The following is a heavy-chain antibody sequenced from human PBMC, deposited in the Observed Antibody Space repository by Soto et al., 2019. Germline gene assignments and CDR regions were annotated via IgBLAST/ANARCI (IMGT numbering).Heavy chain of an antibody. V-gene: IGHV2-5*02. CDR3: AHSGSGWYRGGTYFDY. CDR1: GFSLSTSGVG. J-gene: IGHJ4*02. CDR2: IYWDDDK. D-gene: IGHD6-19*01. Sequence: QITLKESGPTLVKPTQTLTLTCTFSGFSLSTSGVGVGWIRQPPGKALEWLALIYWDDDKRYSPSLKSRLTIPKDTSKNQVVLTMTNMDPVDTATYYCAHSGSGWYRGGTYFDYWGQGTLVTVSS.